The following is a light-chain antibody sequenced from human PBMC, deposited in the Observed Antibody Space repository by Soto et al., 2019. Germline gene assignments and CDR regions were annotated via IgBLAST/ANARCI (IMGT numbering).Light chain of an antibody. CDR3: QQYSYYRT. CDR1: QSISNS. CDR2: DAS. V-gene: IGKV1-5*01. Sequence: DIQMTQSPSILSVSVGDRVTITCRASQSISNSLAWYQQRPGTAPKLLIYDASTLENGVPSRFSGGGSGTEFTLTISSLQPDDSATYYCQQYSYYRTFGQGTKVEIK. J-gene: IGKJ1*01.